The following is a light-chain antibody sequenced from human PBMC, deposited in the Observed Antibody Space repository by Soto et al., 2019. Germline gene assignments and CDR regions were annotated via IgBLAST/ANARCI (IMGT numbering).Light chain of an antibody. CDR2: DVN. CDR3: CSYAGSYDYV. Sequence: QSVLTQPRSVSGSPRQSVTISCTGSSSDVGAYNYVSWYQHNTGKAPKLLIYDVNKRPSGVPDRFSGSKFGNTASLTISGLQADDEATFYCCSYAGSYDYVFGTGTKVTVL. V-gene: IGLV2-11*01. J-gene: IGLJ1*01. CDR1: SSDVGAYNY.